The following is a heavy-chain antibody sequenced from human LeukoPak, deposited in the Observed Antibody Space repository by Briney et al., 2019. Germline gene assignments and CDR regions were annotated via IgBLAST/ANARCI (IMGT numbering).Heavy chain of an antibody. J-gene: IGHJ4*02. CDR2: ISSSGSTI. CDR1: GFTLSTYW. Sequence: GGSLRLSCAVSGFTLSTYWMDCVRQAPGKGLEWVSYISSSGSTIYYADSVKGRFTISRDNAKNPLYLQMNSLRAEDTAVYYCARDTGRFLTSAYWGQGTLVTVSS. V-gene: IGHV3-11*01. D-gene: IGHD1-14*01. CDR3: ARDTGRFLTSAY.